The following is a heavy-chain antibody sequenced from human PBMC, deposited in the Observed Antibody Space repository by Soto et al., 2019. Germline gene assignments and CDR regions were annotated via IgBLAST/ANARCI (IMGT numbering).Heavy chain of an antibody. V-gene: IGHV4-30-4*01. CDR3: ARQLGNGGDFGY. J-gene: IGHJ4*02. D-gene: IGHD1-1*01. CDR2: IYYSGST. Sequence: SETLSLTCTVSGGSISSGDYYWSWIRQPPGKGLEWIGYIYYSGSTYYNPSLKSRVTISVDTSKNQFSLKLSSVTAADTAVYFCARQLGNGGDFGYWGLGTLVTVSS. CDR1: GGSISSGDYY.